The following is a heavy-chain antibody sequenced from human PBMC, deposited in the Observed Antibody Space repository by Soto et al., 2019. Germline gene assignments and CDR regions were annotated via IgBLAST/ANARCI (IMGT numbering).Heavy chain of an antibody. J-gene: IGHJ5*02. CDR3: ATAEGVDIVATIDNWFDP. V-gene: IGHV4-39*01. Sequence: SETLSLTCTVSGGSISSSSYYWGWIRQPPGKGLEWIGSIYYSGSTYYNPSLKSRVTISVDTSKNQFSLKLSSVTAADTAVYYCATAEGVDIVATIDNWFDPWGQGTLVTVSS. D-gene: IGHD5-12*01. CDR1: GGSISSSSYY. CDR2: IYYSGST.